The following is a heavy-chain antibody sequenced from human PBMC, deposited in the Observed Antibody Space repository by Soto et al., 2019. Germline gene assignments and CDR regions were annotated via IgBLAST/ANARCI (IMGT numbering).Heavy chain of an antibody. CDR1: GFTFSSYA. V-gene: IGHV3-23*01. CDR2: ISGSGGST. Sequence: EVQLLESGGGLVQPGGSLRLSCAASGFTFSSYAMRWVRQAPGKGLEWVSAISGSGGSTYYADSVKGRFTISRDNSKNTLYLQMNSLRAEDTAVYYCAKRGYYDSSGYYYDWVFDYWGQGSLVTVSS. D-gene: IGHD3-22*01. J-gene: IGHJ4*02. CDR3: AKRGYYDSSGYYYDWVFDY.